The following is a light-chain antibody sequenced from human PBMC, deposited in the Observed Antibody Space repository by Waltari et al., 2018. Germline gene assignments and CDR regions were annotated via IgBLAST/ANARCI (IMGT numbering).Light chain of an antibody. V-gene: IGLV2-14*03. J-gene: IGLJ3*02. CDR1: SNYIGGHDF. Sequence: QSALTQPASVSGSPGQSITISCTGTSNYIGGHDFVSWYQQHPGQAPKLLIYDVTKRASGIFSLFACSKSGNTASLTISCLQAEDEADYYCFSFTPTSRLAMFAGGTKLTV. CDR2: DVT. CDR3: FSFTPTSRLAM.